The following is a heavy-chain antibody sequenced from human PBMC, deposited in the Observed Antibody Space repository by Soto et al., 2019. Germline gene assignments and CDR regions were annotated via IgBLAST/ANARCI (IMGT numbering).Heavy chain of an antibody. CDR1: GYIFTSYN. J-gene: IGHJ4*02. V-gene: IGHV1-3*01. CDR3: ATPQGYDDGLDS. Sequence: QVQLVQSGAEVKKPGASVKVSCKTPGYIFTSYNIHWVRQAPGQRLEWMAWINVGNGNTRSSQKFQGRLTLTRDTPGNTAYLELISLISEDTAVYYCATPQGYDDGLDSWGQGTLVTVSS. CDR2: INVGNGNT. D-gene: IGHD3-16*01.